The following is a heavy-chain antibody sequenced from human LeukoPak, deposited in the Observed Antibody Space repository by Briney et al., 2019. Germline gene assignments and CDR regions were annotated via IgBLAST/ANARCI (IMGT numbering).Heavy chain of an antibody. CDR3: ARAIAAAGPSFGHDY. J-gene: IGHJ4*02. V-gene: IGHV3-74*01. Sequence: GALRLSCAASGFTFSSYWMHWVRQGPGKGLVWVSRINSDGSSTSDADSVKGRFTISRDNAKNSLYLQMNSLRAEDTAVYYCARAIAAAGPSFGHDYWGQGTLVTVSS. CDR2: INSDGSST. D-gene: IGHD6-13*01. CDR1: GFTFSSYW.